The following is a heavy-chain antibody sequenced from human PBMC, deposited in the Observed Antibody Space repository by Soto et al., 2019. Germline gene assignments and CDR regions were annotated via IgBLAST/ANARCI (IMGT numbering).Heavy chain of an antibody. CDR3: AKGWYSGSYYFDY. CDR2: ISWNSGSI. V-gene: IGHV3-9*01. Sequence: GGSLRLSCAASGFTFDDYAMHWVRQAPGKGLEWVSGISWNSGSIGYADSVKGRFTISRDNAKNSLYLQMNSLRAEDTALYYCAKGWYSGSYYFDYWGQGTLVTVSS. J-gene: IGHJ4*02. D-gene: IGHD1-26*01. CDR1: GFTFDDYA.